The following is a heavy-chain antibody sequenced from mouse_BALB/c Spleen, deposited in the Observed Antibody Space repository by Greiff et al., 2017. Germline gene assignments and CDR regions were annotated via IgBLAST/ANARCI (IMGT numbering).Heavy chain of an antibody. V-gene: IGHV5-9-3*01. CDR1: GFTFSSYA. CDR3: ARHDYDDYAMDY. CDR2: ISSGGSYT. D-gene: IGHD2-4*01. Sequence: EVQGVESGGGLVKPGGSLKLSCAASGFTFSSYAMSWVRQTPEKRLEWVATISSGGSYTYYPDSVKGRFTISRDNAKNTLYLQMSSLRSEDTAMYYCARHDYDDYAMDYWGQGTSVTVSS. J-gene: IGHJ4*01.